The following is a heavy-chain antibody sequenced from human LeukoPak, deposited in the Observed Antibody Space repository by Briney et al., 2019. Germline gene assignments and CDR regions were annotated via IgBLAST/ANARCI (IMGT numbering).Heavy chain of an antibody. Sequence: SETLSLTCTVSGYSISSGYYWGWIRQPPGKGLEWIGSIYHSGSTYYNPSLKSRVTISVDTSKNQFSLKLSSVTAADTAVYYCAHSPGIAVAGVRGDYWGQGTLVTVSS. V-gene: IGHV4-38-2*02. D-gene: IGHD6-19*01. CDR2: IYHSGST. CDR1: GYSISSGYY. J-gene: IGHJ4*02. CDR3: AHSPGIAVAGVRGDY.